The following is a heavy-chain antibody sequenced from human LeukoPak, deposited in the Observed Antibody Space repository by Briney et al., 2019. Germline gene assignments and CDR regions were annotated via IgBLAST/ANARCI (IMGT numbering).Heavy chain of an antibody. J-gene: IGHJ4*02. CDR1: GFTFSSYA. V-gene: IGHV3-23*01. D-gene: IGHD3-22*01. CDR2: ISGSGGST. CDR3: AKGGAYDSSGPLGY. Sequence: PGGSLRLSCAASGFTFSSYAMSWVRQAPGKGPEWVSAISGSGGSTYYADSVKGRFTISRDNSKNTLYLQMNSLRAEDTAVYYCAKGGAYDSSGPLGYWGQGTLVTVSS.